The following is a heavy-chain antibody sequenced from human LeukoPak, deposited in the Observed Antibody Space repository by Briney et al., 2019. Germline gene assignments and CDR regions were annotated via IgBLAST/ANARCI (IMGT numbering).Heavy chain of an antibody. CDR1: GYTFTGYY. D-gene: IGHD3-22*01. J-gene: IGHJ4*02. CDR3: ARAIWDSSGYHNYYFDY. V-gene: IGHV1-2*04. CDR2: INPNSGGT. Sequence: ASVKVSCKASGYTFTGYYMHWVRQAPGQGLEWMGWINPNSGGTNYAQKFQGWVTMTRDTSISTAYMELSRLRSDDTAVYYCARAIWDSSGYHNYYFDYWGQGTLVTVSS.